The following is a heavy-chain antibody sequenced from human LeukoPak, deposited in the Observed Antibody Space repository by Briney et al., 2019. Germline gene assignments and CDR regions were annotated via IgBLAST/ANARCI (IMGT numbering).Heavy chain of an antibody. D-gene: IGHD3-10*01. CDR2: INPNSGCT. V-gene: IGHV1-2*02. CDR3: ARLPYTMVRGVDDAFDI. CDR1: GYTFTGYY. Sequence: SVKVSCKACGYTFTGYYMHWVRQAPGQGLEWMGWINPNSGCTNYAQRFQGRVTMTRDTSISTAYMELSRLRSDDTAVYYCARLPYTMVRGVDDAFDIWGPGTMVTVSS. J-gene: IGHJ3*02.